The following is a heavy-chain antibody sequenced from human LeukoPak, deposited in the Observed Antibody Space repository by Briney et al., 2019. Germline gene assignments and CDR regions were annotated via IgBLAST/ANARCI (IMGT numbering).Heavy chain of an antibody. CDR2: ISWNSGSI. CDR3: AKDGY. CDR1: GFTFDDYA. V-gene: IGHV3-9*01. Sequence: GGSLRLSCAASGFTFDDYAMHWVRQAPGKGLEWVSGISWNSGSIGYADSVKGRFTISRDNAKNSLYLQMNSLRAEDTALYYCAKDGYWGQGTLVTVSS. J-gene: IGHJ4*02.